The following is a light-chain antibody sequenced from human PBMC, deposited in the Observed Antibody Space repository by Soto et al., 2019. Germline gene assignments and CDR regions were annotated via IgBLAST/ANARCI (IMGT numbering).Light chain of an antibody. J-gene: IGLJ2*01. CDR3: AEWDGSQVV. Sequence: QSVLTQPPSASGTPGQRVTISCSKSGSNVVGNAVNWYQQLPRTAPKLLMYSDDQRPSGGPDRFSGSKSGTSASLVINALQSEDEADFCCAEWDGSQVVFGGGTKLTVL. V-gene: IGLV1-44*01. CDR1: GSNVVGNA. CDR2: SDD.